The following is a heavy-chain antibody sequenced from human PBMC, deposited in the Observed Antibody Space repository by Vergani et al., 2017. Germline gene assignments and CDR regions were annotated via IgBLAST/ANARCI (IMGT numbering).Heavy chain of an antibody. CDR1: GASISTGGFY. J-gene: IGHJ4*02. CDR2: VFTTGRT. V-gene: IGHV4-61*02. CDR3: ARERYQLLHDY. D-gene: IGHD4-23*01. Sequence: QVQLQESGPGLVKPSQTLTLTCDVSGASISTGGFYWSWIRQPAGKGLEWIGRVFTTGRTTYNPSFEGRVTMSADPSNNRISLKMTSLTAADTAVYYCARERYQLLHDYWGQGTLVSVSA.